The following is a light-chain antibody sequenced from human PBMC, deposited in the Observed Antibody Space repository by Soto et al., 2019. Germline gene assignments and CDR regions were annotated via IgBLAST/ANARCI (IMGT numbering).Light chain of an antibody. Sequence: EIVMTQSPATLSVSPEERATLSCRASQSVSSNLAWYQQKPDQAPRLLIYGASTRATGLPARFSGSGSGTDFTLTISSLQSEDFAVYYCQQYNKWPQTFGQGTKVDIK. J-gene: IGKJ1*01. CDR2: GAS. CDR3: QQYNKWPQT. CDR1: QSVSSN. V-gene: IGKV3-15*01.